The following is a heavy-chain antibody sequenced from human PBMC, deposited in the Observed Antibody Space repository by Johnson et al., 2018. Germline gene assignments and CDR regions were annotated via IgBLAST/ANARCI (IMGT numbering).Heavy chain of an antibody. CDR2: IKYDGSEQ. V-gene: IGHV3-7*01. Sequence: EVQLVESGGSLVQPGESQRLSCAASGFTFSKYWMSWVRQAPGKGLEWVANIKYDGSEQYYVDAVKGRFTISRDNAKNSLFLQMNSLRADDTAIYYCARDYYFGMDVWGQGTTVIVSS. CDR1: GFTFSKYW. CDR3: ARDYYFGMDV. J-gene: IGHJ6*02.